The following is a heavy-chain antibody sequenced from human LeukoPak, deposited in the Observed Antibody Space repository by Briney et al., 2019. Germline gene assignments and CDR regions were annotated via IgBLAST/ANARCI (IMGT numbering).Heavy chain of an antibody. V-gene: IGHV3-23*01. CDR2: ISGSGGRT. CDR3: AKTQGGVVVPEYYFDY. J-gene: IGHJ4*02. CDR1: GFTFSSYA. Sequence: GGSLRLSCAASGFTFSSYAMSWVRQAPGKGLEWVSGISGSGGRTYHADSVKGRFTISRDNSKNTLYLQMNSLRAEDTAVYYCAKTQGGVVVPEYYFDYWGQGTLVTVSS. D-gene: IGHD2-2*01.